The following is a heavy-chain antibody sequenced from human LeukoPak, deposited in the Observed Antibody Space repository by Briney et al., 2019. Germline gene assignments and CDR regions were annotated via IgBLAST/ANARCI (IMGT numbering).Heavy chain of an antibody. Sequence: PGGSLRLSCAASGFTFSSYSMNWVRQAPGKGLEWVSSISSSSSYIYYADSVKGRFTISRDNAKNSLYLQMNSLRAEDTAVYYCARDCDSSGYYRGYFDYWGQGTLVTVSS. D-gene: IGHD3-22*01. CDR1: GFTFSSYS. CDR2: ISSSSSYI. CDR3: ARDCDSSGYYRGYFDY. J-gene: IGHJ4*02. V-gene: IGHV3-21*01.